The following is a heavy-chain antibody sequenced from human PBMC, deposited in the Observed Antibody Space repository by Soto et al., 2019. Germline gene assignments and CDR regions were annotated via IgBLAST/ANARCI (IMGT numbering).Heavy chain of an antibody. CDR1: GGSISSSNW. CDR3: ASVEYSSGSRNEPHDY. Sequence: SETLSLTCAVSGGSISSSNWWSWVRQPPGKGLEWIGEIYHSGSTNYNPSLKSRATISVDKSKNQFSLKLSSVTAADTAVYYCASVEYSSGSRNEPHDYWGQGTLVTVSS. CDR2: IYHSGST. V-gene: IGHV4-4*02. D-gene: IGHD6-19*01. J-gene: IGHJ4*02.